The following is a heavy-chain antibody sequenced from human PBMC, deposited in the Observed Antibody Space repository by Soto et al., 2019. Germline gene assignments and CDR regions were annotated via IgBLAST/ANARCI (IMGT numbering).Heavy chain of an antibody. CDR1: GYTFTGYY. D-gene: IGHD3-10*01. V-gene: IGHV1-2*02. CDR3: ARESYSHDGFDM. Sequence: QVQLVQSGAEVKKPGASVKVSCKASGYTFTGYYMHWVRQAPGQGLEWMGSINPNSGVTNYAERFRGRVIMTRDLSTRTAYMDLRSLSTDDTAVYYCARESYSHDGFDMWGQGKMVTVSS. CDR2: INPNSGVT. J-gene: IGHJ3*02.